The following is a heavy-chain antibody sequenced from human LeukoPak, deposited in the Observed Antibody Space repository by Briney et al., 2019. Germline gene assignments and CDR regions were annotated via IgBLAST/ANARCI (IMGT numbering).Heavy chain of an antibody. D-gene: IGHD5-24*01. V-gene: IGHV3-23*01. J-gene: IGHJ4*02. CDR3: AKVREAWDY. Sequence: QPGGSLRLSCVASGFSFSTPLMGWVRQAPGKGLEWVSAISGGGETTYYADSVKGRFTISRDNSESTLYLRMDSLGADDTAVYYCAKVREAWDYWGQGTQVTVSS. CDR2: ISGGGETT. CDR1: GFSFSTPL.